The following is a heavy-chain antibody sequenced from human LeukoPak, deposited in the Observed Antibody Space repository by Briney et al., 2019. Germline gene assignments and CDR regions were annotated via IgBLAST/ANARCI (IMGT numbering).Heavy chain of an antibody. CDR3: ASANRGAYDSSGYYYVGYFQH. V-gene: IGHV1-46*01. J-gene: IGHJ1*01. D-gene: IGHD3-22*01. CDR2: INPSGGST. CDR1: GYTFTSYY. Sequence: ASVKVSCKASGYTFTSYYMHWARQAPGQGLEWMGIINPSGGSTSYAQKFQGRVTMTRDMSTSTVYMELSSLRSEDTAVYYCASANRGAYDSSGYYYVGYFQHWGQGTLVTVSS.